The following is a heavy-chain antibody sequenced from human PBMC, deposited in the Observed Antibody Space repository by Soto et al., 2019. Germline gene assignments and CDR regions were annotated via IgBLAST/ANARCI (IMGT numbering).Heavy chain of an antibody. CDR1: GGGVYSDGYY. D-gene: IGHD2-15*01. J-gene: IGHJ4*02. V-gene: IGHV4-39*01. CDR2: IYFSGNT. Sequence: SETLSLTCTVSGGGVYSDGYYWGWIRQSPGKGLEWIGNIYFSGNTYYNPSLKSRVTISIDRSKNQFSLKLTSVTAAGTAVYYCARRSGGRCYNYWGRGTLVTVSS. CDR3: ARRSGGRCYNY.